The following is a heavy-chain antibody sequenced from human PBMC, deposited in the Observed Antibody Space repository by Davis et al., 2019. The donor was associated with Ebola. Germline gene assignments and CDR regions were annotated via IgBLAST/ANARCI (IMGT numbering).Heavy chain of an antibody. CDR3: ARGTDTTDWYFDL. CDR2: IKQGAIT. Sequence: MPSETLSPTGDVLGGSSSDLYWSWIRQRPGKGLERIGEIKQGAITNYNPSLKSRITMSVDTSKEQFSLKLNSVTATDTAMYFCARGTDTTDWYFDLWGRGTLVTVSS. V-gene: IGHV4-34*01. J-gene: IGHJ2*01. D-gene: IGHD1-1*01. CDR1: GGSSSDLY.